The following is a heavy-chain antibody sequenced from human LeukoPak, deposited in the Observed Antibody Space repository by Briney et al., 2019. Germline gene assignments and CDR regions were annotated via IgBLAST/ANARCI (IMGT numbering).Heavy chain of an antibody. Sequence: PGRSLRLSCAASGFTFSSYAMHWVRQAPGKGLEWVAVISYDGSNKYYADSVKGRFTISRDNSKNTLYLQMNSLRAEDTAVYYCAREMVRVVIIYYYYGMDVWGKGTTVTVSS. CDR3: AREMVRVVIIYYYYGMDV. CDR2: ISYDGSNK. V-gene: IGHV3-30*04. J-gene: IGHJ6*04. D-gene: IGHD3-10*01. CDR1: GFTFSSYA.